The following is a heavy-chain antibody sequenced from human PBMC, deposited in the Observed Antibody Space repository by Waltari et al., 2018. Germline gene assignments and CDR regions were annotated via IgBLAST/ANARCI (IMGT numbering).Heavy chain of an antibody. Sequence: QVQLVQSGAAVKKPGSSVKVSCKTSGGTVSSYAISWVRQATGQAHEWMGGIIPIFGTANYAQKFQGRVTITADESTSTADMELSSLRSEDTAVYYCARSAHTYCGGDCYSPLDAFDIWGQGTMVTVSS. D-gene: IGHD2-21*02. J-gene: IGHJ3*02. CDR1: GGTVSSYA. CDR2: IIPIFGTA. V-gene: IGHV1-69*01. CDR3: ARSAHTYCGGDCYSPLDAFDI.